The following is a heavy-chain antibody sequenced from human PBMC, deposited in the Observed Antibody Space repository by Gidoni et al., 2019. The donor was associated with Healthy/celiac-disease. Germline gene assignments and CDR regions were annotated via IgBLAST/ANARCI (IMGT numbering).Heavy chain of an antibody. CDR3: AKDATYYDFWSGSEYYFDY. V-gene: IGHV3-23*01. CDR2: ISGSGGST. CDR1: GFPFSSYA. Sequence: EVQLLESGGGLVQPGGSLRLSCAASGFPFSSYAIRWVRQAPGKGLEWVSAISGSGGSTYYADSVKGRFTISRDNSKNTLYLQMDSLRAEDTAVYYCAKDATYYDFWSGSEYYFDYWGQGTLVTVSS. D-gene: IGHD3-3*01. J-gene: IGHJ4*02.